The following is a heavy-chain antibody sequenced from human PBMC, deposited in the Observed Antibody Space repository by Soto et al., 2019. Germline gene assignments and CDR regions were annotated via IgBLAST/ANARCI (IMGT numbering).Heavy chain of an antibody. CDR1: GYTFTIYY. D-gene: IGHD3-3*01. J-gene: IGHJ2*01. V-gene: IGHV1-2*02. Sequence: QVQLVQSGAEVKKPGASVKVSCKASGYTFTIYYMHWVRQAPGQGLEWMGWINPDSGGTKYAQKFQGGVTMTRDTSISTVYMELSRLRSDDTAVYYCAREIRSGYHKYWYFDLWGRGTLVTVSS. CDR2: INPDSGGT. CDR3: AREIRSGYHKYWYFDL.